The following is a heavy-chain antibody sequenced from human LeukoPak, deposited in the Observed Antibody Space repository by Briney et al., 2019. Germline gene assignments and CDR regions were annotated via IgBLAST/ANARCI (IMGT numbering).Heavy chain of an antibody. Sequence: PSETLSLTCAVYGGSFSGYYWSWIRQPPGKGLEWIGEINHSGSTNYNPSLKSRVTISVDTSKNQFSLKLSSVTAADTAVYYCARDVIEYSNSPYYFDYWGQGTLVTVSS. CDR2: INHSGST. V-gene: IGHV4-34*01. CDR3: ARDVIEYSNSPYYFDY. D-gene: IGHD6-6*01. J-gene: IGHJ4*02. CDR1: GGSFSGYY.